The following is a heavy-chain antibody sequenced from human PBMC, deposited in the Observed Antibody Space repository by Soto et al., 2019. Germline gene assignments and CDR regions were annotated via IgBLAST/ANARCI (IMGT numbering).Heavy chain of an antibody. CDR2: IYYSGST. D-gene: IGHD3-22*01. Sequence: SETLSLTCSVSGGSISSYYWSWIRQPPGKGLEWIGYIYYSGSTNYNPSLKSRVTISVDTSKNQFSLKLSSVTAADTAVYYCARMGYYYDISGYLCYYYGMDVWGQGTTVPVSS. J-gene: IGHJ6*02. V-gene: IGHV4-59*08. CDR1: GGSISSYY. CDR3: ARMGYYYDISGYLCYYYGMDV.